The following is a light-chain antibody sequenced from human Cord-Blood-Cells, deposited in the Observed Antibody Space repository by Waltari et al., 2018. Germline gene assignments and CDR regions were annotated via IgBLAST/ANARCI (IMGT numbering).Light chain of an antibody. CDR3: QSYDSSLSGYV. V-gene: IGLV1-40*01. CDR1: CCTIVAVYD. J-gene: IGLJ1*01. Sequence: QSVLPQPPSVSGAPRQRVPISCTGSCCTIVAVYDVHWYPQLPGTAPKLLINGNRNRPSGVPDRFSGSKSGTSASLAITGLQAEDEADYYCQSYDSSLSGYVFGTGTKVTVL. CDR2: GNR.